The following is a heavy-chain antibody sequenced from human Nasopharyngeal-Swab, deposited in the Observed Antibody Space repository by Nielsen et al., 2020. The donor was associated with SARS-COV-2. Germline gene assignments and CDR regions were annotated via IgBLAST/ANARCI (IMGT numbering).Heavy chain of an antibody. CDR1: GYSFTNYW. D-gene: IGHD6-13*01. CDR3: ARSQQAAGIGFDP. Sequence: QVSCKGSGYSFTNYWNVWVRQMPGKGLEWMGIIYLGDSDTRYSPSFQGQVTISADKSISTAYLQWSSLKASDTAMYYCARSQQAAGIGFDPWGQGTLVTVSS. J-gene: IGHJ5*02. V-gene: IGHV5-51*01. CDR2: IYLGDSDT.